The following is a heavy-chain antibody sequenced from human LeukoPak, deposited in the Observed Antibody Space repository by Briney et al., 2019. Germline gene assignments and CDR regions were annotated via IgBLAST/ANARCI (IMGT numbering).Heavy chain of an antibody. J-gene: IGHJ5*02. CDR1: GGTFSSYA. D-gene: IGHD3-10*01. V-gene: IGHV1-69*13. CDR2: IIPIFGTA. CDR3: AREYYYGSGSLSGAPVPAKEQNWFDP. Sequence: GASVKVSCKASGGTFSSYAISWVRQAPGQGLEWMGGIIPIFGTANYAQKFQVRVTITADESTSTAYMELSSLRSEDTAVYYCAREYYYGSGSLSGAPVPAKEQNWFDPWGQGTLVTVSS.